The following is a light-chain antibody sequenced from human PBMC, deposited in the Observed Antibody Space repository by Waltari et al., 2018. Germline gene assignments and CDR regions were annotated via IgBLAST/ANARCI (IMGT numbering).Light chain of an antibody. CDR2: DVN. J-gene: IGLJ7*01. Sequence: HQDPGNAAKLLSYDVNSRPSGGSNRVSGSKSGDTASLTIAGLQAGDEADYYCSSYTSSNTPAVFGGGTQLTVL. V-gene: IGLV2-14*03. CDR3: SSYTSSNTPAV.